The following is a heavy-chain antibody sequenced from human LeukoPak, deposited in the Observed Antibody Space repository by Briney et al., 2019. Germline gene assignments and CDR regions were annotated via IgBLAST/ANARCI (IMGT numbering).Heavy chain of an antibody. CDR1: GYTFTSYA. CDR3: ARLSPASEVFWSGFYVYYFDY. Sequence: ASVKVSCKASGYTFTSYAMHWVRQAPGQRLEWMGWINAGNGNTKYSQKFQGRVTITRDTSASTAYMELSSLRSEDTAVYFCARLSPASEVFWSGFYVYYFDYWGQGTLVAVSS. CDR2: INAGNGNT. D-gene: IGHD3-3*01. J-gene: IGHJ4*02. V-gene: IGHV1-3*01.